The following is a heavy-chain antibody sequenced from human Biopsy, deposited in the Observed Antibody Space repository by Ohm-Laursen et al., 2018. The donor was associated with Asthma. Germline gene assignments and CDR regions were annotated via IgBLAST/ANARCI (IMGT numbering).Heavy chain of an antibody. CDR2: MSFDGRQT. V-gene: IGHV3-30*18. D-gene: IGHD1-26*01. J-gene: IGHJ4*02. Sequence: RSLRLSCAASGFSFNSYGMHWVRQAPGKGLEWVAVMSFDGRQTYYADSVKGRFTISRDKSKNTLYMQMNSLRAEDTAVYYCAKRGSYFDYWGQGTLVTVSS. CDR1: GFSFNSYG. CDR3: AKRGSYFDY.